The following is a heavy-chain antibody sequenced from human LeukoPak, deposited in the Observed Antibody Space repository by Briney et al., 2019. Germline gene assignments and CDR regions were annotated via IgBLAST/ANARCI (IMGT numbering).Heavy chain of an antibody. CDR3: AKRADFGGFDP. J-gene: IGHJ5*02. D-gene: IGHD3-10*01. CDR2: ISGSTNNT. Sequence: GGSLRLSCAASEFTYTTYPMSWVRQAPGKGLEWVSSISGSTNNTYYADSVEGRFTISRDTSKSTLYLQMSSLGADDSAVYYCAKRADFGGFDPWGQGTLVTVSS. CDR1: EFTYTTYP. V-gene: IGHV3-23*01.